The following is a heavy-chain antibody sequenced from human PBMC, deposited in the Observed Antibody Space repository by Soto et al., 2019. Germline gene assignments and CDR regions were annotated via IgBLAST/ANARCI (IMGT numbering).Heavy chain of an antibody. Sequence: QVQLVQSGAEVKKPGSSVKVSCKASGGTFSSYTISWVRQAPGQGLEWMGRIIPILGIANYAQKFQGRVTITADKSPSTAYMELSSLRSEDTAVYYCARLPWYSSGWYSGSVDYWGQGTLVTVSS. CDR3: ARLPWYSSGWYSGSVDY. CDR1: GGTFSSYT. V-gene: IGHV1-69*02. D-gene: IGHD6-19*01. J-gene: IGHJ4*02. CDR2: IIPILGIA.